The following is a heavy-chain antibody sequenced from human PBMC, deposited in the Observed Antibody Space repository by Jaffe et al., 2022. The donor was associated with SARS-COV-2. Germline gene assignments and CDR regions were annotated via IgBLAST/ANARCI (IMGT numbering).Heavy chain of an antibody. V-gene: IGHV1-3*01. Sequence: QVQLVQSGAEVKKPGASVKVSCKASGYTFTSYAMHWVRQAPGQRLEWMGWINAGNGNTKYSQKFQGRVTITRDTSASTAYMELSSLRSEDTAVYYCARVGSGYSYGWGVVYWGQGTLVTVSS. D-gene: IGHD5-18*01. CDR1: GYTFTSYA. J-gene: IGHJ4*02. CDR3: ARVGSGYSYGWGVVY. CDR2: INAGNGNT.